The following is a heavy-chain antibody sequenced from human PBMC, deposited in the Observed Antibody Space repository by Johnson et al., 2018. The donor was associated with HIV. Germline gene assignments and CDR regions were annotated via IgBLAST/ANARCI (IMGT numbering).Heavy chain of an antibody. Sequence: VQLVESGGGVVQPGRSLRLSCAASGFTFSSYPMHWVRQAPDKGLEWVSGLSWNGAGPGYADSVRGRFTISRDNAKNSLYLQMNSLRAEDTALYYCARATYYYESSGYLTRPRAFDVWGQGTTVTVSS. D-gene: IGHD3-22*01. CDR1: GFTFSSYP. J-gene: IGHJ3*01. CDR3: ARATYYYESSGYLTRPRAFDV. CDR2: LSWNGAGP. V-gene: IGHV3-20*04.